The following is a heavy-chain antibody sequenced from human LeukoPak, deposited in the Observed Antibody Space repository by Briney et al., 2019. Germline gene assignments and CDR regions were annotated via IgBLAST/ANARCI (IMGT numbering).Heavy chain of an antibody. CDR1: GYSFTSYW. J-gene: IGHJ4*02. CDR3: GRHLYGGNSAIDY. D-gene: IGHD4-23*01. Sequence: GESLKISCKGSGYSFTSYWIGWVRQMPGKGLEWKGIMYPGDSDTRYSPSFQGQVTISVDKSISTAYLQWSSLKASDTAMYYCGRHLYGGNSAIDYWGQGTLVTVSS. CDR2: MYPGDSDT. V-gene: IGHV5-51*01.